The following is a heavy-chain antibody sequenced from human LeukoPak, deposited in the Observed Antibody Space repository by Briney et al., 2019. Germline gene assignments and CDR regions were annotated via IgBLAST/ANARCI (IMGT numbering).Heavy chain of an antibody. CDR3: ARAPQWLGHYYYMDV. V-gene: IGHV1-8*03. CDR2: MNPNSGNT. J-gene: IGHJ6*03. D-gene: IGHD6-19*01. Sequence: ASVKVSCKASGYTFTHYDINWVRQATGQGLEWMGWMNPNSGNTGYAQKFQGRVTITRDTSISTAYMELSSLRSEDTAVYYCARAPQWLGHYYYMDVWGRGTTVTVSS. CDR1: GYTFTHYD.